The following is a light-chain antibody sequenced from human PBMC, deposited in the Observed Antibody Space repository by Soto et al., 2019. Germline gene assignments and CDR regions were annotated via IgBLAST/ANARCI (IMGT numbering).Light chain of an antibody. V-gene: IGLV1-40*01. CDR2: DTT. CDR3: QSFDSSRIGLL. J-gene: IGLJ2*01. Sequence: QAVVTQPPSVTGAPGPRVTISCTGSHSDIGAGYGVHWYQQFPHSAPKLLIYDTTNRPSGVPDRFSGSRSGTSASLAITGLQAEDEADYSCQSFDSSRIGLLFGGGTKLTVL. CDR1: HSDIGAGYG.